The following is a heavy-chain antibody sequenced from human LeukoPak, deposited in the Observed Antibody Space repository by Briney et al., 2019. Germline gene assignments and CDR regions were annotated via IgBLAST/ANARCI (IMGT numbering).Heavy chain of an antibody. V-gene: IGHV1-18*01. Sequence: ASVKVSCKASGYTFTSYGISWVRQAPGQGLEWMGWISAYNGNTNYAQKLQGRVTMTTDTSTSTAYMELRSLRSDDTAVYYCASPSRGYDSSGYFDYWGQGTLVTVSS. D-gene: IGHD3-22*01. CDR2: ISAYNGNT. CDR1: GYTFTSYG. CDR3: ASPSRGYDSSGYFDY. J-gene: IGHJ4*02.